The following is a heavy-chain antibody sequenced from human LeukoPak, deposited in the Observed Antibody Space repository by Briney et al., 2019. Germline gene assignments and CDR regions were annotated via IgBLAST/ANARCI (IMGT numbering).Heavy chain of an antibody. J-gene: IGHJ4*02. CDR3: ARDLCHRSVVPAAHACYFDY. V-gene: IGHV1-18*01. Sequence: EASVKVSCKASGYTFTSYGISWVRQAPGQGLEWMGRISAYNGSTNYAQKLQGRVTMTTDTSTSTAYMELRSLRSDDTAVYYCARDLCHRSVVPAAHACYFDYWGQGTLVTVSS. CDR2: ISAYNGST. D-gene: IGHD2-2*01. CDR1: GYTFTSYG.